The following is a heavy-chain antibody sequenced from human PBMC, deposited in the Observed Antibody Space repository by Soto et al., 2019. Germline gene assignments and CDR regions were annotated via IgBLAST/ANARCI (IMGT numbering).Heavy chain of an antibody. D-gene: IGHD3-3*01. V-gene: IGHV3-23*01. CDR1: GFTFSSYA. J-gene: IGHJ4*02. CDR2: ISGSGGST. Sequence: PGGSLRLSCAASGFTFSSYAMSWVRQAPGKGLEWVSAISGSGGSTYYADSVKGRFTISRDNSKNTLYLQMNSLRAEDTAVYYCAKASPLRFLEWFQYYFDYWGQGTLVTVSS. CDR3: AKASPLRFLEWFQYYFDY.